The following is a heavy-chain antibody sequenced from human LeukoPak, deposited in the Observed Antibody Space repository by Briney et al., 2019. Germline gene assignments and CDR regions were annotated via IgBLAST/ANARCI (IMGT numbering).Heavy chain of an antibody. D-gene: IGHD3-3*01. Sequence: SETLSLTCTVSGGSISSSSYYWGWIRQPPGKGLEWIGSIYYSGSTYYNPSLKSRVTISVDTSKNQFSLKLSSVTAAATGGYSCARRFWGGYYIHWGQGTLVTVSS. CDR3: ARRFWGGYYIH. CDR1: GGSISSSSYY. CDR2: IYYSGST. V-gene: IGHV4-39*01. J-gene: IGHJ4*02.